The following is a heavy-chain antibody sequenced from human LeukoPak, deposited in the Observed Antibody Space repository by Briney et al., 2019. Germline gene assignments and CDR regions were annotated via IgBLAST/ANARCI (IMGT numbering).Heavy chain of an antibody. D-gene: IGHD5-12*01. J-gene: IGHJ4*02. CDR1: GYTFTSYY. CDR2: INPSDGST. Sequence: GTSVKVSCKASGYTFTSYYMHWLRQAPGQGLQWMGIINPSDGSTSYTPRFQGRVTVTRDTSTSTVYMELSSLRSEDTAVYYCARVYSGYDCAYWGQGTLVTVSS. CDR3: ARVYSGYDCAY. V-gene: IGHV1-46*01.